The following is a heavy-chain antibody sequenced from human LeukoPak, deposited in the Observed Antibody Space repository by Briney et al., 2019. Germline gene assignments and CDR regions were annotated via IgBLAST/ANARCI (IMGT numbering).Heavy chain of an antibody. CDR2: IFSSGST. CDR3: ASLANIYDNSGYFRP. V-gene: IGHV4-31*03. CDR1: GDSFNSGGYY. Sequence: SQTLSLTCTVSGDSFNSGGYYWTWIRQNPGRGLEWIGNIFSSGSTYNNPSLGSRVTLSLDTSKNQFSLNLNSVPAAAPAFYFCASLANIYDNSGYFRPWGQGTRVTVST. D-gene: IGHD3-22*01. J-gene: IGHJ1*01.